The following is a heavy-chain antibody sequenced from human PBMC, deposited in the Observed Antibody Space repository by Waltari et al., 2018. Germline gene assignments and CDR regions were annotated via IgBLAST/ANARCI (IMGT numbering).Heavy chain of an antibody. J-gene: IGHJ6*03. CDR1: GGSVSTYY. CDR3: ARWVNYDASGPLLGYYMDV. CDR2: IFYGGST. D-gene: IGHD3-22*01. Sequence: QVQLQQSGPRLVKPSATLSLTCSVSGGSVSTYYWNWIRQSPGKGLESIGYIFYGGSTRDSPSFEIRVRISLDTSKNQFSLKLSSVTAADTAVYYCARWVNYDASGPLLGYYMDVWGRGTTVTVSS. V-gene: IGHV4-59*02.